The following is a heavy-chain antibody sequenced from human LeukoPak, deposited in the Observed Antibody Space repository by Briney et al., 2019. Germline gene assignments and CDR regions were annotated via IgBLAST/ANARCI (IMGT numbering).Heavy chain of an antibody. Sequence: GVSLRLSCAASGFTFSSYAMSWVRQAPGKGLEWVSGISGSSGGTYYAESVKGRFIISRDSSQNSLYLQMHSLKVEDTAIYYCARRRLQIDYWGQGTLVTVSS. V-gene: IGHV3-23*01. CDR2: ISGSSGGT. J-gene: IGHJ4*02. CDR1: GFTFSSYA. D-gene: IGHD4-11*01. CDR3: ARRRLQIDY.